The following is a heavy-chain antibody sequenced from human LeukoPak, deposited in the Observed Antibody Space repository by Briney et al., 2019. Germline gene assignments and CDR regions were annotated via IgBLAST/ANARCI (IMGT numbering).Heavy chain of an antibody. J-gene: IGHJ4*02. CDR3: AKGAYDYIEVAYFDY. V-gene: IGHV3-23*01. D-gene: IGHD5-12*01. Sequence: PGGSLRLSCAASGFTFSSYAMSWVRQAPGKGLEWVSGIIGSGGSTYYADSVKGRFTISRDNSKNTLYLQVNSLTAEDTAVYYCAKGAYDYIEVAYFDYWGQGTLVTVSS. CDR1: GFTFSSYA. CDR2: IIGSGGST.